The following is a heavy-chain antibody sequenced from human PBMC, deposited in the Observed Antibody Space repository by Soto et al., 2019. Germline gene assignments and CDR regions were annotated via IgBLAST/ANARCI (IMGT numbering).Heavy chain of an antibody. J-gene: IGHJ5*02. CDR2: IRPDGSNR. D-gene: IGHD3-16*01. Sequence: QVQLVESGGGVVQPGWSLRLSCVTSGFTFSDCAMHWVRQAPGKGLEWVAVIRPDGSNRYYADSVKGRFTISRDISKNTLYLQRSSLRADDTAVYFCARVGRPQHLLTGFDNWGQGTLVTVSS. CDR3: ARVGRPQHLLTGFDN. V-gene: IGHV3-33*01. CDR1: GFTFSDCA.